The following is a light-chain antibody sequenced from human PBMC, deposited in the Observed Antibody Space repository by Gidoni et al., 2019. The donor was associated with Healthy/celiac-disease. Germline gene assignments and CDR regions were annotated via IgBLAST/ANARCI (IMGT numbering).Light chain of an antibody. CDR2: GAP. V-gene: IGKV3-15*01. Sequence: EIVMTQSPATLSVSPVDRATPSCRASQSVSSNLPWYQLKPGQAPRHLIYGAPTRATGLPARCSGSGAATEVTLINSSRQYEDFAVYYCQQYNNWPPVTFGQGTKVEIK. CDR3: QQYNNWPPVT. J-gene: IGKJ1*01. CDR1: QSVSSN.